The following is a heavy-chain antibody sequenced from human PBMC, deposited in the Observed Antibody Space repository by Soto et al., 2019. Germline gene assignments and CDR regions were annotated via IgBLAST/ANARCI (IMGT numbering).Heavy chain of an antibody. V-gene: IGHV4-59*01. CDR2: IYYSGST. Sequence: PSETLSLTCTVSGGSISSYDWSWLRQPPGKGLEWIGYIYYSGSTNYNPSLKSRVTISVDTSKNQFSLKLSSVTAADTAVYYCARDMVRGVNGMDVWGQGTTVTSP. D-gene: IGHD3-10*01. J-gene: IGHJ6*02. CDR1: GGSISSYD. CDR3: ARDMVRGVNGMDV.